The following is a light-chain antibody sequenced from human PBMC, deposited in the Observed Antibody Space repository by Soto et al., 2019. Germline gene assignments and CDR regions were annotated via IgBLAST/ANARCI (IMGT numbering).Light chain of an antibody. V-gene: IGLV2-14*03. J-gene: IGLJ3*02. Sequence: QSALTQPASVSGSPGQSITISCTGSNNDVAVYNYVSWYQQRPGKAPELMIYHVKNRPSGVSNRFSGSKSGNTASLIISGLHADDEADYYCSSLTTRSTWVFGGGTKLTVL. CDR3: SSLTTRSTWV. CDR1: NNDVAVYNY. CDR2: HVK.